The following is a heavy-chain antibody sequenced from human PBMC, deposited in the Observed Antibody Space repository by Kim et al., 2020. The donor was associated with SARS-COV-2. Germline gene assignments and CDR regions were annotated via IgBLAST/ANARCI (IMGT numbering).Heavy chain of an antibody. Sequence: SETLSLTCTVSGGSISSYYWSWIRQPPGKGLEWIGYIYYSRSTNYNPSLKSRVTISVDTSKNQFSLKLSSVTAADTAVYYCARHKSERITIFGVVIMGAFDIWGQGTMVTVAS. CDR2: IYYSRST. CDR1: GGSISSYY. J-gene: IGHJ3*02. V-gene: IGHV4-59*08. D-gene: IGHD3-3*01. CDR3: ARHKSERITIFGVVIMGAFDI.